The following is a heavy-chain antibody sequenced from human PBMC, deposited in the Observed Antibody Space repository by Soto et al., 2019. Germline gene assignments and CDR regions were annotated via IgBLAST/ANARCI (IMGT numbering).Heavy chain of an antibody. Sequence: GGSLRLSCAASGFTFDDYAMHWVRQAPGKGLEWVSGISWNSGSIGYADSVKGRFTISRDNAKNSLYLQMNSLRAEDTALYYCAKIFADCSSTSCPGLDAFDIWGQGTMVTVSS. D-gene: IGHD2-2*01. CDR3: AKIFADCSSTSCPGLDAFDI. CDR2: ISWNSGSI. V-gene: IGHV3-9*01. J-gene: IGHJ3*02. CDR1: GFTFDDYA.